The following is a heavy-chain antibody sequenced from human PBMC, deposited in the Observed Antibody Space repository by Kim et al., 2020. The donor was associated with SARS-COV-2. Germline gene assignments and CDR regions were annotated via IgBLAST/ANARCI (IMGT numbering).Heavy chain of an antibody. V-gene: IGHV4-38-2*02. D-gene: IGHD3-10*01. CDR2: IRHSGNI. CDR3: ARGGPKYGSGSPFDY. CDR1: GYYISSGFY. J-gene: IGHJ4*02. Sequence: SETLSLTCTVSGYYISSGFYWGWIRQPPGKGLEWIGSIRHSGNIYYNPSLKSRVTTSVDTSKNQFSLRLTSVTAADTAVYFCARGGPKYGSGSPFDYWGQGTLVTVSS.